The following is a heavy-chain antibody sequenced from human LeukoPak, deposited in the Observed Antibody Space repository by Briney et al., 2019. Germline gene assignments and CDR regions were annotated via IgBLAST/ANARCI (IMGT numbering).Heavy chain of an antibody. CDR2: INPNSGGT. Sequence: GASVKVSCKASGYTFTSYGISWVRQAPGQGLEWMGWINPNSGGTNYAQKFQGRVTMTRDTSISTAYMELSRLRSDDTAVYYCARAGAAAGIGTDYWGQGTLVTVSS. CDR1: GYTFTSYG. J-gene: IGHJ4*02. D-gene: IGHD6-13*01. CDR3: ARAGAAAGIGTDY. V-gene: IGHV1-2*02.